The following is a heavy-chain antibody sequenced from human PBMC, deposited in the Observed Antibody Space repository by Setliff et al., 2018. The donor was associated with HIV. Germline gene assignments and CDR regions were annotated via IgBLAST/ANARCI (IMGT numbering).Heavy chain of an antibody. D-gene: IGHD3-22*01. Sequence: ASVKVSCKASGYTFTGYYMHWVRQAPGQGLEWMGWINPNSGGTNYAQKFQGRVTITADKSTSTAYMELSSLRSEDTAVYYCARMIVLSASSPPNAFDIWGQGTMVTVSS. CDR3: ARMIVLSASSPPNAFDI. CDR1: GYTFTGYY. J-gene: IGHJ3*02. V-gene: IGHV1-2*02. CDR2: INPNSGGT.